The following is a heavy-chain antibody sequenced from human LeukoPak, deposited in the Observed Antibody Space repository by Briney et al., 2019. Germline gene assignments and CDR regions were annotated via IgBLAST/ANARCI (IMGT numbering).Heavy chain of an antibody. D-gene: IGHD2-2*01. CDR2: IYYSGST. CDR3: ARTASDCSSTSCSHGNYYYYGMDV. Sequence: TASETLSLTCTVSGVSISSYYWSWIRQPPGKGLEGIGYIYYSGSTNYNPSLKSRVTISVDTCKNQFSLKLSSVTAADTAVYYCARTASDCSSTSCSHGNYYYYGMDVWGQGTTVTVSS. CDR1: GVSISSYY. V-gene: IGHV4-59*01. J-gene: IGHJ6*02.